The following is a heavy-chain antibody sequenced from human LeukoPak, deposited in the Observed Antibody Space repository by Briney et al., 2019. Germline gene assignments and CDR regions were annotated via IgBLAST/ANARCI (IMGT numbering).Heavy chain of an antibody. J-gene: IGHJ4*02. CDR2: ISGSGGST. Sequence: PGGSLRLSCAASKFTFSDYSMSWVRQAPGKGLEWVSAISGSGGSTYYADSVKGRFTISRDNSKSTLNLQMNSLRVEDTAVYYCAKDPRASSAYYYDRLGYWGQGTLVTVSS. CDR3: AKDPRASSAYYYDRLGY. D-gene: IGHD3-22*01. CDR1: KFTFSDYS. V-gene: IGHV3-23*01.